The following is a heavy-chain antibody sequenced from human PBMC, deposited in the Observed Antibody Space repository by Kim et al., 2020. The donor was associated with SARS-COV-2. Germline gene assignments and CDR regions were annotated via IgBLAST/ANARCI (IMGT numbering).Heavy chain of an antibody. J-gene: IGHJ5*01. Sequence: GGSLRLSCEASGFSGFTLSTYYMTWVRHAPGKGLEWMTNIKQDGSVTFYLDAVKGRFTISRDNSKNSLYLQMNSLRAEDTALYYCASGYGWLFHSWGHGTLVTVSS. V-gene: IGHV3-7*03. CDR1: GFSGFTLSTYY. CDR3: ASGYGWLFHS. CDR2: IKQDGSVT. D-gene: IGHD3-9*01.